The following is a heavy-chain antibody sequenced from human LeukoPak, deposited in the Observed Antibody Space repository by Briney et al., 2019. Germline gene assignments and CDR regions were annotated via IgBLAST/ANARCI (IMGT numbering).Heavy chain of an antibody. V-gene: IGHV3-7*04. CDR2: IKYDGRET. Sequence: GGSLRLSCAASGXSFSTYWMSWVRQAPGIGLEWVANIKYDGRETYYVDSVRGRFTISRDNAKNSLYLQMNSLRAEDTAVYYCARKRGDIWGPGTVVTVSS. CDR3: ARKRGDI. J-gene: IGHJ3*02. CDR1: GXSFSTYW.